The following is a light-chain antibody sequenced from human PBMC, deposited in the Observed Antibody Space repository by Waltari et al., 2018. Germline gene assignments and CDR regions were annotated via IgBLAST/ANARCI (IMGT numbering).Light chain of an antibody. CDR2: DAT. V-gene: IGKV1-39*01. J-gene: IGKJ2*01. CDR3: QQSQSTPYT. Sequence: DIQMTQSPSSLSAFVGDRVTISCRSRQSINSYLNWYQQKPGKAPNLLIYDATTMQSGVQSRFSGSGSGTDFTLTISSLQSEDSATYYCQQSQSTPYTFGQGTKL. CDR1: QSINSY.